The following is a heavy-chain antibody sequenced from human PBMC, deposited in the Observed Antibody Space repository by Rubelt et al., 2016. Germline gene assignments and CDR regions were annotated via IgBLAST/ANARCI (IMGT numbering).Heavy chain of an antibody. CDR1: GFTFSSYS. V-gene: IGHV3-21*01. Sequence: EVQLVESGGGLVKPGGSLRLSCAASGFTFSSYSMNWVRQAPGKGLEWVSSISSSSSYIYYADSVKGRFTISRDNAKNSLYLQTNSLRAEDTAVYYCASLPRYCSGGSCDYYFDYWGQGTLVTVSS. J-gene: IGHJ4*02. D-gene: IGHD2-15*01. CDR2: ISSSSSYI. CDR3: ASLPRYCSGGSCDYYFDY.